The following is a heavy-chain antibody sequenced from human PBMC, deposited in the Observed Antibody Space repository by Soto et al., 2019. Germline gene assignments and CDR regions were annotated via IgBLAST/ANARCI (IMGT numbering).Heavy chain of an antibody. J-gene: IGHJ5*02. D-gene: IGHD6-19*01. CDR3: TKEYSSGCFP. V-gene: IGHV3-73*01. Sequence: GGSLRLSCAASGFTFSGSAMHWVRQASGKGLEWVGRIRSKANNYATAYAASVKGRFSISRDDSKNTAYLQMNSLKTEDTAVYYCTKEYSSGCFPWGQGTLVTVS. CDR1: GFTFSGSA. CDR2: IRSKANNYAT.